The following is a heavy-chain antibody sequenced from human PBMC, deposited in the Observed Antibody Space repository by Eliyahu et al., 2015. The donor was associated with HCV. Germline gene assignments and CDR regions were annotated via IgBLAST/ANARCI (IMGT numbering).Heavy chain of an antibody. CDR1: GYTFTSYG. CDR3: ARESLPIVLMVYATNYFDY. D-gene: IGHD2-8*01. Sequence: QVQLVQSGAEVKKPGASVKVSCKASGYTFTSYGISWVRQAPGQGLEWMGWISGYKGNTNYAQKLQGRVTMTTDTSTSTAYMELRSLRSDDTAVYYCARESLPIVLMVYATNYFDYWGQGTLVTVSS. V-gene: IGHV1-18*04. CDR2: ISGYKGNT. J-gene: IGHJ4*02.